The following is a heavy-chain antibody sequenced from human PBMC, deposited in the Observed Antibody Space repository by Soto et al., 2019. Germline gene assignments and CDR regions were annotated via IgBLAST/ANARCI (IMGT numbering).Heavy chain of an antibody. V-gene: IGHV4-59*01. CDR3: AREFGGSFDI. Sequence: PSETLSLTCTVSGGSISSYYWSWIRQPPGKGLEWIGYIYYSGSTNYNPSLKSRVTISVDTSKNQFSLKLSSVTAADTAVYYCAREFGGSFDIWGQGTMVT. D-gene: IGHD1-26*01. J-gene: IGHJ3*02. CDR1: GGSISSYY. CDR2: IYYSGST.